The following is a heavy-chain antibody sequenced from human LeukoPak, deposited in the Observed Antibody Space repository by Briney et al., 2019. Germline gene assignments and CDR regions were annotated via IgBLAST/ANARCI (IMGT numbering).Heavy chain of an antibody. V-gene: IGHV1-69-2*01. CDR1: GYTFTDYY. CDR2: VDPEDGET. D-gene: IGHD6-19*01. CDR3: ARAPGYSSGWPLRY. J-gene: IGHJ4*02. Sequence: ASVKISCKASGYTFTDYYMHWVQQAPGKGLEWMGRVDPEDGETIYAEKFQGRVTITADTSTDTAYMELSSLRSEDTAVYYCARAPGYSSGWPLRYWGQGTLVTVSS.